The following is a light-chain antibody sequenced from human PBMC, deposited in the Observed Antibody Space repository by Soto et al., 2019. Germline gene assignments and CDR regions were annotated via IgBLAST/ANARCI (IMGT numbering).Light chain of an antibody. Sequence: DIQMTQSPSSLSASVGDRVTMTFRASQSISTYLNWYQQKAGLAPKLLIYAASSLQSGVPSRFSGSGSGTDFTLTISSLQPEDFATYYCQQTYSTPPTFGQGTKV. V-gene: IGKV1-39*01. J-gene: IGKJ1*01. CDR2: AAS. CDR3: QQTYSTPPT. CDR1: QSISTY.